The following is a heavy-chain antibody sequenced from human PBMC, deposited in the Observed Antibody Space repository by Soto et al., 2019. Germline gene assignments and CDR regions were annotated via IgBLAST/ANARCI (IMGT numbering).Heavy chain of an antibody. CDR3: ARGVKRPDSSGYYYYYYGMDV. Sequence: PSETLSLTCTVSGGSISSYYWSWIRQPPGKGLEWIGYIYYSGSTNYNPSLKSRVTISVDTSKNQFSLKLSSVTAADTAVYYCARGVKRPDSSGYYYYYYGMDVWGQGTTVTVSS. V-gene: IGHV4-59*01. CDR2: IYYSGST. D-gene: IGHD3-22*01. CDR1: GGSISSYY. J-gene: IGHJ6*02.